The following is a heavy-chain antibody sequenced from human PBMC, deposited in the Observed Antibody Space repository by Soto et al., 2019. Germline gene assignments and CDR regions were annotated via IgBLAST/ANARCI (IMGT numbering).Heavy chain of an antibody. CDR3: AKDPVAAAGYRDAFDI. D-gene: IGHD6-13*01. CDR2: ISGSGGST. V-gene: IGHV3-23*01. CDR1: GFTFSSYA. Sequence: GGSLRLSCAASGFTFSSYAMSWVRQAPGKGLEWVSAISGSGGSTYYADSVKGRFTISRDNSKNTLYLQMNSLRAEDTAVYYCAKDPVAAAGYRDAFDIWGQGTMVTVSS. J-gene: IGHJ3*02.